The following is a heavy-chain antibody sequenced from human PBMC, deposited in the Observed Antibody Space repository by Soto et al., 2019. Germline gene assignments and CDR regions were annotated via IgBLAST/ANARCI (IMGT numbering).Heavy chain of an antibody. Sequence: GGSLRLSCATSGFTFNTYPMTWVRQAPGKGLEWVSSISSTAGKTSSYADSVKGRFAISRDFSDNTVYLQMDNLRVDDTAVYFCAKGVLSFHYGMEVWGQGTTVTVSS. V-gene: IGHV3-23*01. CDR1: GFTFNTYP. J-gene: IGHJ6*02. D-gene: IGHD3-10*01. CDR3: AKGVLSFHYGMEV. CDR2: ISSTAGKTS.